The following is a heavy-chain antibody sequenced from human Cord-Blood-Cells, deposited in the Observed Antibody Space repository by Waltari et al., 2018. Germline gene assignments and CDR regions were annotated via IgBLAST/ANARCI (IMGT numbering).Heavy chain of an antibody. CDR1: GFTFSSYA. V-gene: IGHV3-23*01. Sequence: EVQLLESGGGLVQPGGSLRLSCAASGFTFSSYAMSWVRQAPGKGLEWVSAISGSSGSTYYADSVKGRFTISRDNSKNTLYLQMNSLRAEDTAVYYCAKSITLYGDFDYWGQGTLVTVSS. J-gene: IGHJ4*02. CDR2: ISGSSGST. CDR3: AKSITLYGDFDY. D-gene: IGHD4-17*01.